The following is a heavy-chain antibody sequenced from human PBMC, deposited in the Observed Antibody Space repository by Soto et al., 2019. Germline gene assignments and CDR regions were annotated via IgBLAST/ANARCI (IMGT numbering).Heavy chain of an antibody. Sequence: SETLSLTCNVSGGSVSGYSWSWIRQPPGKGLEWIGYIFYSGTTTYNPSLRSRVTISVDTSKNQFSLKLNSVTAADTAVYYCARGDSIGWPTGYFDYWGQGTLVTVSS. J-gene: IGHJ4*02. D-gene: IGHD6-19*01. CDR3: ARGDSIGWPTGYFDY. CDR1: GGSVSGYS. CDR2: IFYSGTT. V-gene: IGHV4-59*02.